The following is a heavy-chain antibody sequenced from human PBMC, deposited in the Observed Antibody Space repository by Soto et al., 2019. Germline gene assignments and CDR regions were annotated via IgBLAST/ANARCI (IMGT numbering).Heavy chain of an antibody. CDR3: ARGYDSSGYYGSVDYFDY. Sequence: EVQLVESGGGLVQPGGSLRLSCAASGFTFRSYSMNWVRQAPGKGLEWVSYISSSSSTIYYADSVKGRFTISRDNAKNSLYLQMNSLRDEDTAVYYCARGYDSSGYYGSVDYFDYWGQGTLVTVSS. V-gene: IGHV3-48*02. D-gene: IGHD3-22*01. CDR2: ISSSSSTI. J-gene: IGHJ4*02. CDR1: GFTFRSYS.